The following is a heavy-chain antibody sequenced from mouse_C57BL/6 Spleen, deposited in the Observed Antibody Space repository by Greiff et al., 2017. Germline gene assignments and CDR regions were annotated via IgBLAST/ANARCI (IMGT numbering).Heavy chain of an antibody. V-gene: IGHV1-80*01. D-gene: IGHD1-1*01. J-gene: IGHJ2*01. Sequence: QVQLKESGAELVKPGASVKISCKASGYAFSSYWMNWVKQRPGKGLEWIGQIYPGDGDTTYNGKFKGKATLTADKSSSTAYMLPSSLTSEDSAVYFCAISGYGSSSFFDYWGQGTTLTVSS. CDR1: GYAFSSYW. CDR2: IYPGDGDT. CDR3: AISGYGSSSFFDY.